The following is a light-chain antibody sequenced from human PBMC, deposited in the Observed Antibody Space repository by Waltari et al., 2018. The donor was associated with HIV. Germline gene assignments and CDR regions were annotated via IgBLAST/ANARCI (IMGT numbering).Light chain of an antibody. J-gene: IGLJ1*01. CDR2: RNN. V-gene: IGLV1-47*01. CDR1: SSNIGNNY. Sequence: QSVLTQPPSASGTPGQRVTISCSGSSSNIGNNYVYWYQQLPGTAPKLLIYRNNQRPSGVPDRFSGSKSGTSASLAISGLRSEDEADYYCCSYTGSSTRRPYVFGTGTKVTVL. CDR3: CSYTGSSTRRPYV.